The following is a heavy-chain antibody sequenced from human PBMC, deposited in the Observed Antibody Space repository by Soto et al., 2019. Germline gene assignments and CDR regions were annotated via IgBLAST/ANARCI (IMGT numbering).Heavy chain of an antibody. J-gene: IGHJ6*02. CDR1: GFTFSNYA. CDR3: AKDLNGSGRFTAYYPYGMDV. D-gene: IGHD3-10*01. CDR2: ISGSGRNR. V-gene: IGHV3-23*01. Sequence: EVQMLESGGGLVHPGGSLRLSCAASGFTFSNYAMNWVRQAPGKGLEWVSSISGSGRNRYYADSVKGRLTISRESSKNTLYRQMNILRFEDTGVYYCAKDLNGSGRFTAYYPYGMDVWGQGTTVTVSS.